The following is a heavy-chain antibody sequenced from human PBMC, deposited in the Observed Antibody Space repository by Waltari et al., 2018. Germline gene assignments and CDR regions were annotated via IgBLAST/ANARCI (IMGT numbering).Heavy chain of an antibody. CDR1: GFTFSSYW. D-gene: IGHD3-16*02. J-gene: IGHJ4*02. V-gene: IGHV3-7*01. CDR2: IKQDGSEK. Sequence: EVQLVESGGGLVQPGGSLRLSCAASGFTFSSYWMSWVRQAPGKGREWVANIKQDGSEKYYVDSVKGRFTISRDNAKNSLYLQMNSLRAEDTAVYYCARDRYDYIWGSYQDYWGQGTLVTVSS. CDR3: ARDRYDYIWGSYQDY.